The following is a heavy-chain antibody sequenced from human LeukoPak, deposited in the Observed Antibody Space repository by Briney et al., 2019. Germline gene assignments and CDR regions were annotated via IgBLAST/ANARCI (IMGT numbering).Heavy chain of an antibody. V-gene: IGHV4-59*08. CDR2: ICYNGST. J-gene: IGHJ5*02. Sequence: PGGTLSLTCTASAGSISSYYWRWVRQPPGKGLEGFGYICYNGSTNYNPSLKSRLTKSEDTSKNKFSLKLSSVTAADAAVYYRAGLSYSSGWGNSFDPWGQGTLVTVSS. CDR1: AGSISSYY. D-gene: IGHD6-19*01. CDR3: AGLSYSSGWGNSFDP.